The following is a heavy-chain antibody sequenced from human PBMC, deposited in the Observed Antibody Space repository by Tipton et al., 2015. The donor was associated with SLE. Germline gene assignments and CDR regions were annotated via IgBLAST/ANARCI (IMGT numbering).Heavy chain of an antibody. V-gene: IGHV4-39*01. J-gene: IGHJ4*02. Sequence: TLSLTCTVSGGSISSSTYYWGWIRQPPGKGLEWIGSIYYSGNTNYNPSLKSRVTISVDTSKNQFSLKLSSVTAADTAVYYCATSIYEFWTRWGQGTLVTVSS. CDR2: IYYSGNT. D-gene: IGHD3-3*01. CDR3: ATSIYEFWTR. CDR1: GGSISSSTYY.